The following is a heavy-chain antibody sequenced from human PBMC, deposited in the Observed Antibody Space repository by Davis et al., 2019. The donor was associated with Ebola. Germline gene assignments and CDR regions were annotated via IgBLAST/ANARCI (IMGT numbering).Heavy chain of an antibody. CDR1: GYSLTELS. CDR2: FDPEDGET. J-gene: IGHJ5*02. Sequence: ASAKVSCKVSGYSLTELSMHWVRQAPGKGLEWMGGFDPEDGETIYAQKFKGRVTMTEDTSTDTAYMELSNLRSEDTAVYYCATAVYSRSFLWFDPWGQGTLVTVSS. D-gene: IGHD6-6*01. CDR3: ATAVYSRSFLWFDP. V-gene: IGHV1-24*01.